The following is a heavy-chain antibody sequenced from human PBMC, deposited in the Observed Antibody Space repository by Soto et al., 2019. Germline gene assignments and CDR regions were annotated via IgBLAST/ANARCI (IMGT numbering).Heavy chain of an antibody. CDR1: GGSISSSSYY. J-gene: IGHJ6*02. CDR2: IYYSGST. Sequence: PSETLSLTCTVSGGSISSSSYYWGWIRQPPGKGLEWIGSIYYSGSTYYNPSLKSRVTISVDTSKNQFSLKLSSVTAADTAVYYCARPKGLTGTGGMDVWGQGTTVTVSS. D-gene: IGHD1-20*01. CDR3: ARPKGLTGTGGMDV. V-gene: IGHV4-39*01.